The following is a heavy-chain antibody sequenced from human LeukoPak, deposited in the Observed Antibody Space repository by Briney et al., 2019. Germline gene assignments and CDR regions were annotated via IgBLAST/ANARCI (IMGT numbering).Heavy chain of an antibody. Sequence: SVKVSCKASGGTFSSYAISWVRQAPGQGLEWMGGIIPIFGTANYAQKFQGRVTITTDESTSTAYMELSSLRSEDTAVYYCASSVKSSDYYYYTDVWGKGTTVTVSS. CDR2: IIPIFGTA. D-gene: IGHD4-11*01. CDR3: ASSVKSSDYYYYTDV. V-gene: IGHV1-69*05. CDR1: GGTFSSYA. J-gene: IGHJ6*03.